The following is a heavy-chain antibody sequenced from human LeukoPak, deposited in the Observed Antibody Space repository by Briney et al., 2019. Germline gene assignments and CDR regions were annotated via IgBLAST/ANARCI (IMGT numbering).Heavy chain of an antibody. V-gene: IGHV3-53*01. D-gene: IGHD4-17*01. J-gene: IGHJ5*02. CDR1: GLTGSHNY. CDR3: IVFGDSNH. Sequence: GGSLRLSCAASGLTGSHNYVSWVRQAPGKGLEWVSAIHTSGDTCYADSVKGRFTISRDTSKNTLYLQVNSLRVEDTAVYYCIVFGDSNHWGQGTLVTVSS. CDR2: IHTSGDT.